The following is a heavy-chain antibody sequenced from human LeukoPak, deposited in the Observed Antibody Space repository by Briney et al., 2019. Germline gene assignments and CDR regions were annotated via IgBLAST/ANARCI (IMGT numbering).Heavy chain of an antibody. CDR2: IYTSGST. J-gene: IGHJ6*02. CDR3: ARDRPVRRLGELLYDYYYGMDV. Sequence: PSETLSLTCTVSGGSISSYYWSWIRQPAGKGLEWIGRIYTSGSTNYNPSLKSRVTMSVDTSKNQFSLKLSSVTAADTAVYYCARDRPVRRLGELLYDYYYGMDVWGQGTTVTVSS. D-gene: IGHD3-10*01. V-gene: IGHV4-4*07. CDR1: GGSISSYY.